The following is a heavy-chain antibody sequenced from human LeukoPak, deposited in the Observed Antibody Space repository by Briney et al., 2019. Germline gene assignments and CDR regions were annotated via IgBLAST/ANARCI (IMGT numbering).Heavy chain of an antibody. CDR1: GYTFTNYA. Sequence: ASVKVSCKASGYTFTNYAMNWVRQAPGQGLEWMGWINPNIGDTNYAQKIQGRVTMTRDTSINTVYMELSRLISDDMAVYYCVRGDGYTSTRPFDYWGQGTPVTVSS. V-gene: IGHV1-2*02. CDR2: INPNIGDT. J-gene: IGHJ4*02. D-gene: IGHD2-2*02. CDR3: VRGDGYTSTRPFDY.